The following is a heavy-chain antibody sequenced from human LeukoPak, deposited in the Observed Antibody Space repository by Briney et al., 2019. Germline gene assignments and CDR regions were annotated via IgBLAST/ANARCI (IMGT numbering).Heavy chain of an antibody. CDR3: ARTPRLVATGRYYYSYMDV. CDR2: INHSGST. D-gene: IGHD5-12*01. CDR1: GGSFSGYY. J-gene: IGHJ6*03. V-gene: IGHV4-34*01. Sequence: SETLSLTCAVYGGSFSGYYWSWIRQPPGKGLEWIGEINHSGSTNYNPSLKSRVTISVDTSKNQFSLKLSTVTAADTAVYYCARTPRLVATGRYYYSYMDVWGKGTTVTVSS.